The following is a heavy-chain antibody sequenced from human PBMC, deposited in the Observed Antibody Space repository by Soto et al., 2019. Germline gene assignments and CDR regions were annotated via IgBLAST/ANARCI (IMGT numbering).Heavy chain of an antibody. CDR3: ARWKQQLVRGYYYYGMDV. CDR1: GYTFTSYA. CDR2: INAGNGST. Sequence: ASVKVSCKASGYTFTSYAMHWVRQAPGQRLEWMGCINAGNGSTKYSQKFQGWVTMTRDTSISTAYMELSRLRSDDTAVYYCARWKQQLVRGYYYYGMDVWGQGTTVTVSS. V-gene: IGHV1-3*01. D-gene: IGHD6-13*01. J-gene: IGHJ6*02.